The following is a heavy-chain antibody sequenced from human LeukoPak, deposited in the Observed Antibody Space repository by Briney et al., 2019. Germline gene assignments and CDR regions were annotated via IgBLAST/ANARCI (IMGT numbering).Heavy chain of an antibody. D-gene: IGHD1-26*01. CDR1: GGSIRSSYYY. V-gene: IGHV4-39*01. CDR2: IYDSGST. J-gene: IGHJ4*02. Sequence: SETLSLTCTVSGGSIRSSYYYWGWIRQPPGKGLEWIGSIYDSGSTYYNPSLKSRVTISVDTSKNQFSLKLNSVTAADTAVYYCVRRTSGSYSDYWGQGTLVTVSS. CDR3: VRRTSGSYSDY.